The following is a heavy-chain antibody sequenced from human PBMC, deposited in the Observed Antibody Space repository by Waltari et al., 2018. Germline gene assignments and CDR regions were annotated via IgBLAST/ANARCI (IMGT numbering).Heavy chain of an antibody. D-gene: IGHD1-20*01. V-gene: IGHV3-15*01. CDR2: IKRKTDGGTT. Sequence: EVQLVESGGGLVKPGGSLRLSCAASGFTFSNAGMSWVRQAPGKGLKWVGRIKRKTDGGTTDYAAPVKGRFTISRDDSKNTLYLQRNSLKTDDTAVYYCTTADNRGGGYWGQGTLVTVSS. CDR1: GFTFSNAG. J-gene: IGHJ4*02. CDR3: TTADNRGGGY.